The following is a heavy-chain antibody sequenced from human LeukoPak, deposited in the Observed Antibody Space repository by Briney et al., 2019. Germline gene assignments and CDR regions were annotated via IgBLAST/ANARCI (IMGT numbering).Heavy chain of an antibody. D-gene: IGHD6-19*01. CDR2: IYYSGST. J-gene: IGHJ4*02. V-gene: IGHV4-59*01. Sequence: GSLRLSCAASGFTFSSYAMSWIRQPPGKGLEWIGYIYYSGSTNYNPSLKSRVTISVDTSKNQFSLKLSSVTAADTAVYYCARDSSGWWGYFDYWGQGTLVTVSS. CDR1: GFTFSSYA. CDR3: ARDSSGWWGYFDY.